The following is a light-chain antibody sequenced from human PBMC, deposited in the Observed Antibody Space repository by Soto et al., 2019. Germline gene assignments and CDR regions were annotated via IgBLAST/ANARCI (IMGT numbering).Light chain of an antibody. J-gene: IGKJ1*01. CDR2: DAS. Sequence: EVVLTQSPATLSLSPGERATLSCRASQSVSDFLAWYQQRPGQPSRLLIYDASNRATGIPARFSGSGSGTDFTLTISRLQPEDFATYYCLQLYNFSWTFGQGTKVDIK. CDR3: LQLYNFSWT. CDR1: QSVSDF. V-gene: IGKV3-11*01.